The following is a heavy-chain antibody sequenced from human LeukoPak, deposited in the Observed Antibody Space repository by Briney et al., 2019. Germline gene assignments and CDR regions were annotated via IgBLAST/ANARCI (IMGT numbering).Heavy chain of an antibody. Sequence: ASVKVSCKASGYTFTSYGISWVRQAPGQGLEWMGWISAYNGNTNYAQKLQGRVTMTTDTSTSTAYMELRSLRSDDTAVYYCARAGNRFWSDYYTGIWFDPWGQGTLVTVSS. CDR3: ARAGNRFWSDYYTGIWFDP. CDR1: GYTFTSYG. CDR2: ISAYNGNT. D-gene: IGHD3-3*01. J-gene: IGHJ5*02. V-gene: IGHV1-18*01.